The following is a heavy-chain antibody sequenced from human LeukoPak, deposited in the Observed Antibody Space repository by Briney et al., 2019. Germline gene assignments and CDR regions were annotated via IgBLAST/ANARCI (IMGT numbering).Heavy chain of an antibody. CDR1: GFTFSSVW. Sequence: GGSLRLSCVASGFTFSSVWMHWVRQAPGRGLEWVSRITSDGSSTNYADSVKGRFTISRDNAKNTLYLQMSSLRAEDTAVYYCARVAVGSSGKYWGQGTLVTVSS. D-gene: IGHD6-19*01. V-gene: IGHV3-74*01. J-gene: IGHJ1*01. CDR2: ITSDGSST. CDR3: ARVAVGSSGKY.